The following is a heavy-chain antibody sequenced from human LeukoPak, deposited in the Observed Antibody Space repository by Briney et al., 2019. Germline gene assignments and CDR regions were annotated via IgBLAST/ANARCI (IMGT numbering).Heavy chain of an antibody. CDR1: GGSISSYY. Sequence: SETLSLTCTVSGGSISSYYWSWIRQPPGKGLEWIGYIYYSGSTNYNPSLKSRVTISVDTSKNQFSLKLSSVTAADTAVYYCARFKGDYVWGSYRPYYFDYWGQGTLVTVSS. CDR2: IYYSGST. V-gene: IGHV4-59*12. J-gene: IGHJ4*02. D-gene: IGHD3-16*02. CDR3: ARFKGDYVWGSYRPYYFDY.